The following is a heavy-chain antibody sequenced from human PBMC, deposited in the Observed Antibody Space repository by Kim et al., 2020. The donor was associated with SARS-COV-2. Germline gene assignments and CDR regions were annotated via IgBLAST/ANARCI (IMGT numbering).Heavy chain of an antibody. J-gene: IGHJ6*02. CDR2: IWYDGSNK. D-gene: IGHD2-15*01. V-gene: IGHV3-33*01. CDR3: ARTQLGSPAYYYYYGMDV. CDR1: GFTFSSYG. Sequence: GGSLRLSCAASGFTFSSYGMHWVRQAPGKGLEWVAVIWYDGSNKYYADSVKGRFTISRDNSKNTLYLQMNSLRAEDTAVYYCARTQLGSPAYYYYYGMDVWGQGTTVTVSS.